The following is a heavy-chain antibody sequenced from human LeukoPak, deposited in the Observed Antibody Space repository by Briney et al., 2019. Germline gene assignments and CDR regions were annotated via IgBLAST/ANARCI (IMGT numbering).Heavy chain of an antibody. CDR2: ISYDGSNK. CDR1: GFTFSSYA. Sequence: PGGPLRLSCAASGFTFSSYAMHWVRQAPGKGLEWVAVISYDGSNKYYADSVKGRFTISRDNSKNTLYLQMNSLRAEDTAVYYCARSGIQLWTGYFDYWGQGTLVTVSS. V-gene: IGHV3-30-3*01. J-gene: IGHJ4*02. CDR3: ARSGIQLWTGYFDY. D-gene: IGHD5-18*01.